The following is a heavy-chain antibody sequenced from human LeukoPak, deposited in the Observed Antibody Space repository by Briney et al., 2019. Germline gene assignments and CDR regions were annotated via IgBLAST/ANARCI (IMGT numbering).Heavy chain of an antibody. V-gene: IGHV3-11*06. CDR3: ARDDSSSWYYFDY. CDR1: GFTFSDYY. CDR2: ISSSSSYT. Sequence: PGGSLRLSCAASGFTFSDYYMSWIRQAPGKGLEWVSYISSSSSYTNYADSVKGRFTISRDNAKNSLYLQMNSLRAEDTAVYYCARDDSSSWYYFDYWGQGTLVTVSS. D-gene: IGHD6-13*01. J-gene: IGHJ4*02.